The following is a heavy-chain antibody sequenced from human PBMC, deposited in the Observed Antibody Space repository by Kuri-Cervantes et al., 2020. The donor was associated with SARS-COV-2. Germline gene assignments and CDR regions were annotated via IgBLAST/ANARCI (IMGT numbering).Heavy chain of an antibody. CDR1: GFTFSSYG. D-gene: IGHD2-2*01. J-gene: IGHJ6*02. Sequence: GGSLRLSCAASGFTFSSYGTHWVRQALGKGLEWVAVISYDGSNKYYADSVKGRFTISRDNSKNTLYLQMNSLRAEDTAVYYCAKDLGVPAAIEMFYYYYGMDVWGQGTTVTVSS. CDR2: ISYDGSNK. CDR3: AKDLGVPAAIEMFYYYYGMDV. V-gene: IGHV3-30*18.